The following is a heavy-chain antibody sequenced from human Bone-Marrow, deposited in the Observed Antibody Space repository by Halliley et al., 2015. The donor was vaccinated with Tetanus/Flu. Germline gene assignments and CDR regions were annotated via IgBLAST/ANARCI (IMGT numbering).Heavy chain of an antibody. Sequence: AAITYDGNNQYYVERLKGRFTISRDNFKNTMYLQMNSLRAEDSAMYYCARGSEYGDWGYFFDYWGQGTLVTVSS. CDR2: ITYDGNNQ. CDR3: ARGSEYGDWGYFFDY. D-gene: IGHD4-17*01. V-gene: IGHV3-30*03. J-gene: IGHJ4*02.